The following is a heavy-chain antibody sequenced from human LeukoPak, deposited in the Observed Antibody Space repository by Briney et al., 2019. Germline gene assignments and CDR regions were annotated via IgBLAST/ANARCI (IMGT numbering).Heavy chain of an antibody. CDR3: ARDRDYDYYYGMDV. V-gene: IGHV3-30-3*01. D-gene: IGHD3-10*01. J-gene: IGHJ6*02. CDR2: ISYDGSNK. CDR1: GFTFSSYA. Sequence: PGGSLRLSCAASGFTFSSYAMHWVRQAPGEGLEWVAVISYDGSNKYYADSVKGRFTISRDNSKNTLYLQMNSLRAEDTTVYYCARDRDYDYYYGMDVWGQGTTVTVSS.